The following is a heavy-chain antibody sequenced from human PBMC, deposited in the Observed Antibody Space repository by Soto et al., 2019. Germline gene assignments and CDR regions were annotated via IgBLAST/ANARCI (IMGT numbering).Heavy chain of an antibody. CDR3: ARGAGRWLQLGYDY. Sequence: SETLSLTCTVSGGSISSYYWSWIRQPPGKGLEWIGYIYYSGSTNYNPSLKSRVTISVDTSKNQFSLKLSSVTAADTAVYYCARGAGRWLQLGYDYWGQGTLVTVS. CDR1: GGSISSYY. D-gene: IGHD5-12*01. J-gene: IGHJ4*02. V-gene: IGHV4-59*01. CDR2: IYYSGST.